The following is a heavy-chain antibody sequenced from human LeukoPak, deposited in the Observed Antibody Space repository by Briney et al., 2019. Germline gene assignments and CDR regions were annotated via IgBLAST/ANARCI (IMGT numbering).Heavy chain of an antibody. J-gene: IGHJ3*02. CDR1: GFIVSNNY. Sequence: PGGSLRLSCAASGFIVSNNYMSWVRQAPGKGLEWVSVIYSGGGTYSADSVKGRFTISRDNSKNTLYFRMNNLRAEDTAVYYCARGIQLTLAAHAFDIWGPGTMVTVSS. D-gene: IGHD1-1*01. V-gene: IGHV3-53*01. CDR2: IYSGGGT. CDR3: ARGIQLTLAAHAFDI.